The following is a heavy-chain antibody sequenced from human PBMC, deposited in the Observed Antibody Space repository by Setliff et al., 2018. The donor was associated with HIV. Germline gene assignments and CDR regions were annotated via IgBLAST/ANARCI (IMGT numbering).Heavy chain of an antibody. CDR1: GYTFTNFG. CDR2: ISGCNGNT. CDR3: ARVRERIGVTGTDDAFDI. Sequence: ASVKVSCKASGYTFTNFGISWVRQAPGQGPEWMGWISGCNGNTNYAEKFQGRLTMTTDTSTITAYMELRSLRSDDTAVYYCARVRERIGVTGTDDAFDIWGQGTAVTVSS. J-gene: IGHJ3*02. V-gene: IGHV1-18*01. D-gene: IGHD3-3*01.